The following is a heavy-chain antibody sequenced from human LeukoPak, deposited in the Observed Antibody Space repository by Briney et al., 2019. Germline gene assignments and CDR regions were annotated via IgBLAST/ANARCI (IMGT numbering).Heavy chain of an antibody. CDR2: IYYSGST. V-gene: IGHV4-39*07. Sequence: PSETLSLTCTVSGGSISSSSYYWGWIRQPPGKGLEWIGSIYYSGSTYYNPSLKSRVTISIDTSKNQFSLKLSSVTAADMAVYYCATAHDSSGYSPFDYXGXGTLVTVSS. CDR3: ATAHDSSGYSPFDY. J-gene: IGHJ4*02. D-gene: IGHD3-22*01. CDR1: GGSISSSSYY.